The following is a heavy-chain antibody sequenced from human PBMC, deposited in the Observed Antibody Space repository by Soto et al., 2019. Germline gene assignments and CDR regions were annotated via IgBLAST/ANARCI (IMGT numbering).Heavy chain of an antibody. D-gene: IGHD2-2*02. J-gene: IGHJ6*02. CDR2: IKSKTDGGTT. CDR1: GFTFSNAW. Sequence: GGSLRLSCAASGFTFSNAWMSWVRQAPGEGLEWVGRIKSKTDGGTTDYAAPVKGRFTISRDDSKNTLYLQMNSLKTEDTAVYYCTTDIGDIVVVPAAIPVLGPPYGMDVWGQGTTVTVS. V-gene: IGHV3-15*01. CDR3: TTDIGDIVVVPAAIPVLGPPYGMDV.